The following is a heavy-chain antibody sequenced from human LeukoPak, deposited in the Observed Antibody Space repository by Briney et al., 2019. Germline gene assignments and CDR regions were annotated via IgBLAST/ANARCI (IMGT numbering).Heavy chain of an antibody. CDR1: GFTVSSNY. D-gene: IGHD3-22*01. J-gene: IGHJ6*02. CDR3: ARALYYYDSSGYYYEDYYYYGMDV. CDR2: IYSGSST. V-gene: IGHV3-53*01. Sequence: GGSLRLSCAASGFTVSSNYMSWVRQAPGKGLEWVSVIYSGSSTYYADSVKGRFTISRDNSKNTLYLQMNSLRAEDTAVYYCARALYYYDSSGYYYEDYYYYGMDVWGQGTTVTVSS.